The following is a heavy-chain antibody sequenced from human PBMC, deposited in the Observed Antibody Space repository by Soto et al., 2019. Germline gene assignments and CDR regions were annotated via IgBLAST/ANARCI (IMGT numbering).Heavy chain of an antibody. J-gene: IGHJ4*02. CDR1: GFTFSSYA. D-gene: IGHD2-21*02. CDR3: AKDREVTHFYFDY. CDR2: ISGSGGST. V-gene: IGHV3-23*01. Sequence: EVQLLESGGGLVQPGGSLRLSCAASGFTFSSYAMSWVRQAPGKGLEWVSAISGSGGSTYYADSVKGRFTISRDNSKNTLYLQMNGLRAEDTAVYYCAKDREVTHFYFDYWGQGTLVTVSS.